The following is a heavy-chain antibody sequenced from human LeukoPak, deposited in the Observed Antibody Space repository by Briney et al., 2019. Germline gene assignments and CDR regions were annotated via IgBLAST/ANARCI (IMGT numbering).Heavy chain of an antibody. CDR1: GFTFSSYG. Sequence: GRSLRLSCAASGFTFSSYGMHWVRQAPGKGLEWVAVIWYDGSNKYYADSVKGRFTISRDNSKNTLYLQMNSLRAEDTAVYYCARDGTGSNSGWYIHWGQGTLVTVSS. J-gene: IGHJ4*02. CDR3: ARDGTGSNSGWYIH. CDR2: IWYDGSNK. V-gene: IGHV3-33*01. D-gene: IGHD6-19*01.